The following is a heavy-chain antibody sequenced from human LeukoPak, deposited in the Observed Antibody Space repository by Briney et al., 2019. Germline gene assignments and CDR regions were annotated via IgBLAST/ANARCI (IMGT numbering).Heavy chain of an antibody. D-gene: IGHD4-17*01. CDR2: IIPIFGTA. V-gene: IGHV1-69*05. CDR3: ARGVDYGDYAFDY. CDR1: GGTLSSYA. J-gene: IGHJ4*02. Sequence: SVKVSCKASGGTLSSYAISWVRQAPGQGLEWMGRIIPIFGTANYAQKFQGRVTITTDESTSTAYMELSSLRSEDTAVYYCARGVDYGDYAFDYWGQGTLVTVSS.